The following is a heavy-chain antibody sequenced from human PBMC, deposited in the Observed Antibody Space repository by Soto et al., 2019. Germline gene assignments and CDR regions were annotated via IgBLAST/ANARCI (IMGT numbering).Heavy chain of an antibody. V-gene: IGHV1-24*01. J-gene: IGHJ6*02. CDR1: GYTLTELS. CDR3: AADLIISSSSRTTLYYYYGMDA. D-gene: IGHD6-6*01. CDR2: FDPEDGET. Sequence: ASVKVSCKVSGYTLTELSMHWVRQAPGKGLEWMGGFDPEDGETIYAQKFQGRVTMTEDTSTDTAYMELSSLRSEDTAVYYCAADLIISSSSRTTLYYYYGMDAWGQGTTVTVSS.